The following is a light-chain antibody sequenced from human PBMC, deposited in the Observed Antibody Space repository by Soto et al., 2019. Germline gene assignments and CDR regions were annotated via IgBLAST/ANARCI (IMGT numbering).Light chain of an antibody. V-gene: IGKV3-20*01. CDR3: QQYVSSVT. CDR2: GAS. Sequence: EIVLTQSPGSLSLSPGERATLSCRASQSVDSSFFAWYQQKPGQAPRLLIYGASNRATGIPDRFSGSGSGTYFTLTISRLEPEYFSVYYCQQYVSSVTFGQGTKVEIK. CDR1: QSVDSSF. J-gene: IGKJ1*01.